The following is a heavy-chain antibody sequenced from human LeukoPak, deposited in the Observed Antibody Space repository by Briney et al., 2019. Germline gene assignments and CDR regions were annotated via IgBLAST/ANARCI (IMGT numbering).Heavy chain of an antibody. CDR2: ISGDGGST. CDR1: GFTFDDYA. Sequence: GXSLRLSCAASGFTFDDYAMHWVRQAPGKGLEWVSLISGDGGSTYYADSVKGRFTISRDNSKNSLYLQMNSLRTEDTALYYCAKDKYCSSTSCHPNWFDPWGQGTLVTVSS. CDR3: AKDKYCSSTSCHPNWFDP. V-gene: IGHV3-43*02. D-gene: IGHD2-2*01. J-gene: IGHJ5*02.